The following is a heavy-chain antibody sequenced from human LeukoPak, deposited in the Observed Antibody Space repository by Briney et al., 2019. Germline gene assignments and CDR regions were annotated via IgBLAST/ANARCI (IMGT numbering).Heavy chain of an antibody. D-gene: IGHD6-13*01. CDR3: ARRRRIAAAGTDAFDI. Sequence: DSVKGRFTISRDNSKNTLYLQMNSLRAEDTAVYYCARRRRIAAAGTDAFDIWGQGTMVTVSS. V-gene: IGHV3-30*01. J-gene: IGHJ3*02.